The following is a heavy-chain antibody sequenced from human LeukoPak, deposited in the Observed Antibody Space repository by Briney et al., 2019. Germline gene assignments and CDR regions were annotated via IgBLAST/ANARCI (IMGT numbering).Heavy chain of an antibody. D-gene: IGHD3-16*01. CDR2: IIPIFGTA. CDR1: GYTFTSYD. CDR3: ARGGEWPDYYYYQMDV. J-gene: IGHJ6*03. Sequence: SVKVSCKASGYTFTSYDINWVRQATGQGLEWMGGIIPIFGTANYAQKFQGRVTITADESTSTAYMELSSLRSEDTAVYYCARGGEWPDYYYYQMDVWGKGTTVTVSS. V-gene: IGHV1-69*13.